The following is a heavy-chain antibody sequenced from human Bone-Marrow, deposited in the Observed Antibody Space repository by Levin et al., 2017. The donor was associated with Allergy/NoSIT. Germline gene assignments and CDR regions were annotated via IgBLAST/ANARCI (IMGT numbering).Heavy chain of an antibody. Sequence: ASVKVSCAASGFTFSSYSMNWVRQAPGKGLEWVSYISSSSSTIYYADSVKGRFTISRDNAKNSLYLQMNSLRDEDTAVYYCARRRGDSGPVDCWGQGTLVTVSS. J-gene: IGHJ4*02. V-gene: IGHV3-48*02. CDR3: ARRRGDSGPVDC. CDR2: ISSSSSTI. D-gene: IGHD5-12*01. CDR1: GFTFSSYS.